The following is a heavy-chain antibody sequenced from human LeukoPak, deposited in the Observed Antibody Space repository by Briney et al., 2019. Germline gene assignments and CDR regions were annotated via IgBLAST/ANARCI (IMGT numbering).Heavy chain of an antibody. CDR3: ARDGDSSGYYINFDY. V-gene: IGHV3-74*01. Sequence: GGPLRLSCAASGFTFSRYWMHWVRQAPGKGLVWVSRINSDGSSTSYADSVKGRFTLSRDNAKNTLYLQMNSLRAEDAAVYYCARDGDSSGYYINFDYWGQGTQVTVSS. J-gene: IGHJ4*02. D-gene: IGHD3-22*01. CDR2: INSDGSST. CDR1: GFTFSRYW.